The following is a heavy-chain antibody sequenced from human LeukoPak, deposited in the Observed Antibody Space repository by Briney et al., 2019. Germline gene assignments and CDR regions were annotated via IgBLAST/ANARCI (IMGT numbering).Heavy chain of an antibody. Sequence: SVKVSCKASGGSFNTYAISWVRQAPGQGLEWMGGIIPMFGTTKYAQNFQGRATITADESTSTAYMELSSLRSEDTAVYYCASGHIVVVTAQEFAHKWFDPWGQGTQVTVSS. CDR2: IIPMFGTT. D-gene: IGHD2-21*02. V-gene: IGHV1-69*01. CDR1: GGSFNTYA. J-gene: IGHJ5*02. CDR3: ASGHIVVVTAQEFAHKWFDP.